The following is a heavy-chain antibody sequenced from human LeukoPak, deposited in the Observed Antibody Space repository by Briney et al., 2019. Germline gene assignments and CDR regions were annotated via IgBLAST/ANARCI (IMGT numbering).Heavy chain of an antibody. V-gene: IGHV1-69*13. D-gene: IGHD3-22*01. CDR1: GGTFSSYA. CDR2: IIPIFGTA. J-gene: IGHJ6*02. Sequence: SVKVSCKASGGTFSSYAISWVRQALGQGLEWMGGIIPIFGTANYAQKFQGRVTITADESTSTAYMELSSLRSEDTAVYYCARDMNYYDSSGYYYIYYYYGMDVWGQGTTVTVSS. CDR3: ARDMNYYDSSGYYYIYYYYGMDV.